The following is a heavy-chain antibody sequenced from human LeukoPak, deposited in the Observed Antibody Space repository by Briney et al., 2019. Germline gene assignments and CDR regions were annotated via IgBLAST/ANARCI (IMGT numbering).Heavy chain of an antibody. J-gene: IGHJ6*03. V-gene: IGHV4-59*01. CDR1: GGSISSYY. CDR3: ARDKCSSSCMDV. D-gene: IGHD2-2*01. CDR2: IYYNGST. Sequence: PSETLSLTCTVSGGSISSYYWSWIRQPPGKGLEWIGYIYYNGSTNYNPSLKSRVTISVDTSKNQFSLKLSSVTAADTAVYYCARDKCSSSCMDVWGKGTTVTVSS.